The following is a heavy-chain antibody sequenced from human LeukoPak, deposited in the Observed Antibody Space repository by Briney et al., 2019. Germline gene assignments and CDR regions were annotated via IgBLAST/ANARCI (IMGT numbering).Heavy chain of an antibody. V-gene: IGHV3-48*04. Sequence: GGSLRLSCAASGFTFSSYSMNWVRQAPGKGLEWVSYISSSSSTIYYADSVKGRFTISRDNAKNSLYLQMNSLRADDTAVYYCATSPRVTLYVMGDFAYWGQGTLVTVSS. CDR1: GFTFSSYS. CDR3: ATSPRVTLYVMGDFAY. D-gene: IGHD3-16*01. CDR2: ISSSSSTI. J-gene: IGHJ4*02.